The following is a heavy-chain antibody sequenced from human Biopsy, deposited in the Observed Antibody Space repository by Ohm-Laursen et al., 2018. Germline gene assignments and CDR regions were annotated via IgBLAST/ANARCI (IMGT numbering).Heavy chain of an antibody. CDR2: VDWAHST. CDR1: GFSLSARGMC. D-gene: IGHD6-13*01. V-gene: IGHV2-70*11. CDR3: ARTPILIVSAGLVYRHRRHLQGMDV. Sequence: PTQTLTLTCSFSGFSLSARGMCVSWIRQAPGKALEWLARVDWAHSTAHSASLQTKLSISKDTSNDQVVLTVNNVDPADTATYYCARTPILIVSAGLVYRHRRHLQGMDVWGQGIAVTVS. J-gene: IGHJ6*02.